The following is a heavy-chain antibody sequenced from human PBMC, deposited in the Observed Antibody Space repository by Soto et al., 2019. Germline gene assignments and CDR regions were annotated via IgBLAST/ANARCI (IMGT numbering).Heavy chain of an antibody. V-gene: IGHV4-59*01. Sequence: SETLSLTCTVSGGSISSYYWSWIRQPPGKGLEWIGDIYYSGSTNYNPSLKSRVTISVDTSKNQFSLKLSSVTAADTAVYYCARDGRYCSGGSCYNPYYYYYMDVWGKGTTVTVSS. J-gene: IGHJ6*03. D-gene: IGHD2-15*01. CDR1: GGSISSYY. CDR3: ARDGRYCSGGSCYNPYYYYYMDV. CDR2: IYYSGST.